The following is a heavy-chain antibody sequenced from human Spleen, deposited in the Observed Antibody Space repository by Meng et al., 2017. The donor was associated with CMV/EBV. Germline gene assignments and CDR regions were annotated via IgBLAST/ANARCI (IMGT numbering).Heavy chain of an antibody. CDR1: GFTFSSSW. V-gene: IGHV3-7*01. CDR3: ILWRSAPFDS. CDR2: IKQDGSEK. D-gene: IGHD3-16*01. Sequence: GESLKISCAASGFTFSSSWMSWVRQAPGKGLEWVANIKQDGSEKYYVDSVKGRFTISRDNAKNSLYLHMNSLRADDTAVYYCILWRSAPFDSWGQGTLVTVS. J-gene: IGHJ4*02.